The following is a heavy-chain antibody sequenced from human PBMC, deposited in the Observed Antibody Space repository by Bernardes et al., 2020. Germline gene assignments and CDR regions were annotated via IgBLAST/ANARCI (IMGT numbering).Heavy chain of an antibody. J-gene: IGHJ6*02. D-gene: IGHD2-21*01. CDR1: GYTFTSYD. CDR2: MNPNSGNT. V-gene: IGHV1-8*01. CDR3: ARGLRVVVIAIETYYYGMDV. Sequence: ASVKVSCMASGYTFTSYDINWVRQATGQGLEWMGWMNPNSGNTGYAQKFQGRVTMTRNTSISTAYMELSSLRSEDTAVYYCARGLRVVVIAIETYYYGMDVWGQGTTVTVSS.